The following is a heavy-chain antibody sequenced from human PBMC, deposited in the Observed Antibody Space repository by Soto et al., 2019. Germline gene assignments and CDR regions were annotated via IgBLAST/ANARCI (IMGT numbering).Heavy chain of an antibody. D-gene: IGHD4-17*01. CDR3: TTDPNAYCDYEDY. CDR1: GFTFSNAW. Sequence: EVQLVESGGGLVKPGGSLRLSCAASGFTFSNAWMNWVRQAPGKGLEWVGRIKSKTDGGTTAYAAPVKGRFTISRDDSKNTLYLHMNSLKTEDTAVYYRTTDPNAYCDYEDYWGQGTLVTVSS. V-gene: IGHV3-15*07. CDR2: IKSKTDGGTT. J-gene: IGHJ4*02.